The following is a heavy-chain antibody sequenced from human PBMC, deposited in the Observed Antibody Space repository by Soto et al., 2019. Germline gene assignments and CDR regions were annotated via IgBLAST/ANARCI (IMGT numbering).Heavy chain of an antibody. J-gene: IGHJ6*03. Sequence: ASVKVSCKASGGTFSSYAISWVRQAPGQGLEWMGGIIPIFGTANYAQKFQGRVTITADESTSTAYMELSSLRSEDTAVYYCARHVGGYYDFWKGPNEAGWYYYYMDVWGKGTTVTVSS. D-gene: IGHD3-3*01. CDR2: IIPIFGTA. CDR3: ARHVGGYYDFWKGPNEAGWYYYYMDV. CDR1: GGTFSSYA. V-gene: IGHV1-69*13.